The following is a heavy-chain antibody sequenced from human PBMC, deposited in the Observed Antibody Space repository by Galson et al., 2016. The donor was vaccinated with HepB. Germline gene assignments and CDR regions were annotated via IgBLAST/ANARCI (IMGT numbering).Heavy chain of an antibody. D-gene: IGHD3-16*01. J-gene: IGHJ4*02. Sequence: SETLSLTCTVSGDSISSYYWSWIRQPPGKGLEWIGYIYYSGSTNYNPSLKSRVTISLDTSKNHFSLKLSSVTAADTAVYYCARGEMITFGGDILDSWGQGTLVTVSS. CDR1: GDSISSYY. V-gene: IGHV4-59*01. CDR3: ARGEMITFGGDILDS. CDR2: IYYSGST.